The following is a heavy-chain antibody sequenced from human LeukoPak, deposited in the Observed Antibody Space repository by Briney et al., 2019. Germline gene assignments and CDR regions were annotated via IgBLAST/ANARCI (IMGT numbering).Heavy chain of an antibody. Sequence: GGSLRLSCAASGFTFSSFAMTWVRQAPGKGLEWVSTVSGSAGRTDYADSVKGRFTISRDNLKNTLYLQMNGLRPEDTAVYYCAKNRGHCVDGVCHNYYYMDVWGRGTTVTVSS. V-gene: IGHV3-23*01. CDR3: AKNRGHCVDGVCHNYYYMDV. J-gene: IGHJ6*03. D-gene: IGHD2-8*02. CDR2: VSGSAGRT. CDR1: GFTFSSFA.